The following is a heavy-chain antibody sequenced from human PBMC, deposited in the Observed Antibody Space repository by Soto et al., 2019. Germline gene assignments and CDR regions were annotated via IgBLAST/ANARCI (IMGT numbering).Heavy chain of an antibody. CDR3: ARVLAARQVENYYYGMDV. D-gene: IGHD6-6*01. CDR1: GGSISSGGYY. V-gene: IGHV4-31*03. J-gene: IGHJ6*02. Sequence: SETLSLTCTVSGGSISSGGYYWSWIRQHPGKGLEWIGYIYYSGSTYYNPSLKSRVTISVDTSKNQFSLKLSSVTAADTAVYYCARVLAARQVENYYYGMDVWGQGTTVTVSS. CDR2: IYYSGST.